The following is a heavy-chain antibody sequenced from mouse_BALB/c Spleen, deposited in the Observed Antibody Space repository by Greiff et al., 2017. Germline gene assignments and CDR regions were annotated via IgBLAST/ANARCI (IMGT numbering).Heavy chain of an antibody. CDR2: ISYSGST. D-gene: IGHD4-1*01. CDR1: GYSITSDYA. CDR3: AREETGSYYFDY. Sequence: EVQRVESGPGLVKPSQSLSLTCTVTGYSITSDYAWNWIRQFPGNKLEWMGYISYSGSTSYNPSLKSRISITRDTSKNQFFLQLNSVTTEDTATYYCAREETGSYYFDYWGQGTTLTVSS. J-gene: IGHJ2*01. V-gene: IGHV3-2*02.